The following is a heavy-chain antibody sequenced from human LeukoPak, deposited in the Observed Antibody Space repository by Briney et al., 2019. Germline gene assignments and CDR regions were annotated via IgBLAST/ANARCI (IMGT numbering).Heavy chain of an antibody. D-gene: IGHD3-10*01. Sequence: GASVRVSCKASGGTFSSYEISWVRQAPGQGGEWMGGIIPIFGTANYAQKFQGRVTITTDESTSTAYMELSSLRSEDTAVYYCASYRTVRGIISYYFDYWGQGTLVTVSS. CDR2: IIPIFGTA. CDR1: GGTFSSYE. CDR3: ASYRTVRGIISYYFDY. V-gene: IGHV1-69*05. J-gene: IGHJ4*02.